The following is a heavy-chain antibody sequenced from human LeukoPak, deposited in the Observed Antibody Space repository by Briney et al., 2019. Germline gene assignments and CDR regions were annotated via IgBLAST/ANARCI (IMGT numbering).Heavy chain of an antibody. CDR3: ARAASYGSGDY. CDR2: ISSSSSTI. Sequence: GGALRLSCAASGFTFRTYSINWVRQAPGKGREWISYISSSSSTIYYADSVKGRFTISTDNAKNSLYLQMDSLRAEDTAVYYCARAASYGSGDYWGQGTLVTVSS. V-gene: IGHV3-48*01. J-gene: IGHJ4*02. CDR1: GFTFRTYS. D-gene: IGHD3-10*01.